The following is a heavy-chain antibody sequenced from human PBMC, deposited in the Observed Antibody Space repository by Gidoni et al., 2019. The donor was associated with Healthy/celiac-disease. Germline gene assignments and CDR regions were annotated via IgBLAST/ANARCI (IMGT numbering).Heavy chain of an antibody. D-gene: IGHD2-15*01. CDR3: AKDLLYCSGGSCYSRYFDY. CDR2: LSYDGSNK. CDR1: GFTFSRYG. V-gene: IGHV3-30*18. Sequence: QVQLVESGGGVVQPGRSLRLSCAASGFTFSRYGLHWVGQAPGTGLEWVAVLSYDGSNKYYADSVKGRFTISRDNSKNTLYLQMNSLRAEDTAVYYCAKDLLYCSGGSCYSRYFDYWGQGTLVTVSS. J-gene: IGHJ4*02.